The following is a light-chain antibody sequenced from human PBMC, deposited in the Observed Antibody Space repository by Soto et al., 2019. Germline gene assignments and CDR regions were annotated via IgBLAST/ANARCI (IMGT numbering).Light chain of an antibody. Sequence: PGDRATLSCRASQRVSSSYLAWYQQKPGQAPRLLIYGASSRATGIPDRFSGSGSGTDFTLTISRLEPEDFAVYYCQQYGSSALTFGGGTKVEIK. CDR2: GAS. J-gene: IGKJ4*01. CDR3: QQYGSSALT. V-gene: IGKV3-20*01. CDR1: QRVSSSY.